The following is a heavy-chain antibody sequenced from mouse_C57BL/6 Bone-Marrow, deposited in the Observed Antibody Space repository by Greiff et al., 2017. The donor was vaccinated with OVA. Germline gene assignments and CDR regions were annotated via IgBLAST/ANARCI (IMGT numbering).Heavy chain of an antibody. V-gene: IGHV5-6*02. J-gene: IGHJ4*01. Sequence: DVMLVESGGDLVKPGGSLKLSCAASGFTFSSYGMSWVRQTPDKRLEWVATISSGGSYTYYPDSVKGRFTISRDNAKNTLYLQMSSLKSEDTAMYYCARRPYYSMDYWGQGTSVTVSS. CDR3: ARRPYYSMDY. CDR1: GFTFSSYG. CDR2: ISSGGSYT.